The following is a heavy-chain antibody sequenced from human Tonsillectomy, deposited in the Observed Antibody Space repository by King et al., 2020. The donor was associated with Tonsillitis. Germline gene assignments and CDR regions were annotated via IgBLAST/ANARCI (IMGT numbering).Heavy chain of an antibody. CDR3: ARHAKVTPWYFDL. CDR1: GGSINSYF. V-gene: IGHV4-59*08. D-gene: IGHD2-21*02. J-gene: IGHJ2*01. CDR2: IYYSGST. Sequence: QLQESGPGLVKPSETLSLTCTVSGGSINSYFWSWIRQPPGKGLEWIGYIYYSGSTNNNPSLKSRVTISGDTSKNQFSLKLSSVTAADTAGYYCARHAKVTPWYFDLWGRGTLVTVSS.